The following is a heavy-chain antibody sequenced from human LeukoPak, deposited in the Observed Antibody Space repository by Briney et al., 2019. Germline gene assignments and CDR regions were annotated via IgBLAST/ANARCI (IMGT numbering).Heavy chain of an antibody. V-gene: IGHV1-8*02. D-gene: IGHD6-6*01. Sequence: ASVKVSCKASGYTFSSYDINWVRQATGQGREWVGWVNPSSGNTAYAQKFQGRVTMSRDTSISTAYMELSSLRSEDTAVYYCARLPKYSRPLDYWGQGTLVTVSS. CDR3: ARLPKYSRPLDY. J-gene: IGHJ4*02. CDR2: VNPSSGNT. CDR1: GYTFSSYD.